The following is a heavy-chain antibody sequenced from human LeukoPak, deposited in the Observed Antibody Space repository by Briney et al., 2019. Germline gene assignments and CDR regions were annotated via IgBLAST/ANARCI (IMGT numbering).Heavy chain of an antibody. Sequence: PSETLSLTCAVYGGSFSGYYWSWIRQPPGKGLEWIGEINHSGSTNYNPSLKSRVTISVDTSKNQFSLKLSSVTAADTAVYYCARGLSDYYDSSGYLDYWGQGTLVTVSS. D-gene: IGHD3-22*01. CDR1: GGSFSGYY. V-gene: IGHV4-34*01. CDR2: INHSGST. J-gene: IGHJ4*02. CDR3: ARGLSDYYDSSGYLDY.